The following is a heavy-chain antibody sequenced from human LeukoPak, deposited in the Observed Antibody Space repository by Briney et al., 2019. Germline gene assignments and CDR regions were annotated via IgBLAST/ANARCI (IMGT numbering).Heavy chain of an antibody. J-gene: IGHJ6*03. Sequence: SETLSLTCAIYSESFSGYYWGWIRQPPGKGLEWIGSIYYSGSTYYNPSLKSRVTVSVDTSKNQFSLKLSSVTAADTAVYYCARDSMITFGGTHYMDVWGKGTTVTVSS. CDR2: IYYSGST. D-gene: IGHD3-16*01. V-gene: IGHV4-34*01. CDR1: SESFSGYY. CDR3: ARDSMITFGGTHYMDV.